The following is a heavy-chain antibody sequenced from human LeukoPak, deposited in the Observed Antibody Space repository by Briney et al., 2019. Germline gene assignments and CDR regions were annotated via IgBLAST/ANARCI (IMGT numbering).Heavy chain of an antibody. J-gene: IGHJ4*02. V-gene: IGHV3-30-3*01. Sequence: GGSLRLSCAASGFTLSSYAMHWVRQAPGKGLEWVAVISYDGSNKYYADSVKGRFTISRDNSKNTLYLQMNSLRAEDTAVYYCARAVRVGATREYYFDYWGQGTLVTVSS. CDR2: ISYDGSNK. CDR3: ARAVRVGATREYYFDY. D-gene: IGHD1-26*01. CDR1: GFTLSSYA.